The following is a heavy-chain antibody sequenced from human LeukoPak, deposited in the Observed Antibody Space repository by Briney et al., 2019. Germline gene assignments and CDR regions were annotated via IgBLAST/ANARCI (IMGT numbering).Heavy chain of an antibody. J-gene: IGHJ4*02. CDR2: INHSGST. Sequence: PSETLSLTCAVYGGSFSGYYWSWIRQPPGKGLEWIGEINHSGSTNYNPSLKSRVTISVDTSKNQFSLKLSSATAADTAVYYCARNSGSLVYWGQGTLVTVSS. CDR3: ARNSGSLVY. D-gene: IGHD1-26*01. V-gene: IGHV4-34*01. CDR1: GGSFSGYY.